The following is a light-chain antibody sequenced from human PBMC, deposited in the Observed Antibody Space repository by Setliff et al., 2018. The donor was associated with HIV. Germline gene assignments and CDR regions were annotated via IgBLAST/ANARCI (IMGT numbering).Light chain of an antibody. Sequence: QSALTQPASVSGSPGQSITISCTGTSSDVGGYNYVSWYQQHPGKAPKLMIFDVIKRPSGVSNRFSGSKSGNTASLTISGLQAGDEADYYCSSYTSSSTLDVLFGGGTKVTVL. V-gene: IGLV2-14*03. CDR3: SSYTSSSTLDVL. CDR2: DVI. J-gene: IGLJ3*02. CDR1: SSDVGGYNY.